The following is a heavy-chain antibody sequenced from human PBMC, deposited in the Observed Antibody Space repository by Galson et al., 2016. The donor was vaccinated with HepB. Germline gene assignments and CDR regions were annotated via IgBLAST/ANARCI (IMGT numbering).Heavy chain of an antibody. CDR1: GYTFTRYY. V-gene: IGHV1-46*01. Sequence: SVKVSCKASGYTFTRYYIHWVRQAPGQGLEWMGVINPSGGSTKDTQKFQGRVTMIRDTSTTTVYMELSSLRSEDTAVYFCARGGYYDSSGSLRYWGQGTLVTVSS. J-gene: IGHJ4*02. D-gene: IGHD3-22*01. CDR2: INPSGGST. CDR3: ARGGYYDSSGSLRY.